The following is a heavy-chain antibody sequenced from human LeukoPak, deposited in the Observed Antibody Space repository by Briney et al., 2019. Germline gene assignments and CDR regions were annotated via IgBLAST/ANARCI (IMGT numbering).Heavy chain of an antibody. CDR3: AGQGLLWFGESPLYYYYGMDV. D-gene: IGHD3-10*01. J-gene: IGHJ6*02. CDR2: IYPGDSDT. Sequence: GESLKISCKGSGYSFTGYWIGWVRQMPGKGLEWMGIIYPGDSDTRYSPSFQGQVTISADKSISTAYLQWSSLKASDTAMYYCAGQGLLWFGESPLYYYYGMDVWGQGTTVTVSS. CDR1: GYSFTGYW. V-gene: IGHV5-51*01.